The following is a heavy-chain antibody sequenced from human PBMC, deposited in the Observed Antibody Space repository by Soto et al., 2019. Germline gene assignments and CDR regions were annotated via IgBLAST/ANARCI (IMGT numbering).Heavy chain of an antibody. CDR1: GYTFTGYY. CDR2: INPNSGGT. J-gene: IGHJ6*02. CDR3: ARGNKYYYYSMDV. V-gene: IGHV1-2*02. Sequence: ASVKVSCKASGYTFTGYYMHWVRQAPGQGLEWMGWINPNSGGTNYAQKFQGRVTMTRDTSISTAYMELSRLRSDDTAVYYCARGNKYYYYSMDVWGQGTAVTVSS.